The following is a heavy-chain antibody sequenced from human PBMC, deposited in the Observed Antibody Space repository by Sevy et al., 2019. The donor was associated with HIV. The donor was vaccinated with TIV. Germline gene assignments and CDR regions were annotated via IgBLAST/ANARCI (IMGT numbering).Heavy chain of an antibody. V-gene: IGHV3-30-3*01. J-gene: IGHJ4*02. CDR1: GFTFSSYA. CDR2: ISYDGSNK. CDR3: ARDKGVSVLLWFGELIR. Sequence: GGSLRLSCAASGFTFSSYAMHWVRQAPGKGLEWVAVISYDGSNKYYADSVKGRFTISRDNSKNTLYLQMNSLRAEDTAVYYCARDKGVSVLLWFGELIRWGQGTLVTVSS. D-gene: IGHD3-10*01.